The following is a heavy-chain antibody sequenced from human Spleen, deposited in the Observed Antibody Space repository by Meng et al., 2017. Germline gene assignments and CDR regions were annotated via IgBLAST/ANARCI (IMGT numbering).Heavy chain of an antibody. CDR2: ISGSGAST. Sequence: VQVVESGGCVVQPGRSLRLSCATSGFTFTNYAMHWVRQAPGKGLEWVSSISGSGASTYYADSVKGRFTISRENSKNTLYVQMNSLRVEDTAVYYCAKDLGFDDYWGQGTLVTVSS. CDR1: GFTFTNYA. J-gene: IGHJ4*02. D-gene: IGHD3-16*01. CDR3: AKDLGFDDY. V-gene: IGHV3-23*04.